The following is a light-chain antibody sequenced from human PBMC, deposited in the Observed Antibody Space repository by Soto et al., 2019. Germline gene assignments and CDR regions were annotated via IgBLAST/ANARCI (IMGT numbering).Light chain of an antibody. CDR2: AAS. CDR1: QTISNN. V-gene: IGKV1-39*01. Sequence: DIRMTQSPSSLSASVGDRISITCRSGQTISNNLNWYQQRPGKAPKLLIFAASSLHNGVPPRFSGGGSGTHFTLTITTPQPEDAATYYCQQSYSVPYSFGQGTQV. J-gene: IGKJ2*01. CDR3: QQSYSVPYS.